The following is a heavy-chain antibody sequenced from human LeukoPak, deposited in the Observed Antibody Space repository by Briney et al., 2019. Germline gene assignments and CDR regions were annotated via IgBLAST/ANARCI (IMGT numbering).Heavy chain of an antibody. CDR3: ARDPTYYYGSGSYFDY. CDR2: ISSSSSYI. Sequence: GGSLRLSCAASGFXFSSYSINWVRQAPGKGLEWVSSISSSSSYIYYADSVKGRFTISRDNAKNSLYLQMNSLRAEDTAVYYCARDPTYYYGSGSYFDYWGQGTLVTVSS. V-gene: IGHV3-21*01. D-gene: IGHD3-10*01. CDR1: GFXFSSYS. J-gene: IGHJ4*02.